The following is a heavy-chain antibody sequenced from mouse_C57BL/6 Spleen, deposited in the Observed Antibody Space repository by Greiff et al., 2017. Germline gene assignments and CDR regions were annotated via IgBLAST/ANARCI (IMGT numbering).Heavy chain of an antibody. CDR2: IYPRSGNT. V-gene: IGHV1-81*01. D-gene: IGHD2-3*01. CDR3: ARWGWLLYFDY. Sequence: QVQLQQSGAELARPGASVKLSCKASGYTFTSYGISWVKQRTGQGLEWIGEIYPRSGNTYYNEKFKGKATLTADKSSSTAYLELRSLTSEDSAVSFCARWGWLLYFDYWGQGTTLTVSS. J-gene: IGHJ2*01. CDR1: GYTFTSYG.